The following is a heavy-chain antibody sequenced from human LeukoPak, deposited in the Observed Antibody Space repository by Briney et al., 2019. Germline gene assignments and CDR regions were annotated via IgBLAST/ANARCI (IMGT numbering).Heavy chain of an antibody. CDR2: ISSSGSTI. CDR1: GFTFSSYG. Sequence: GGSLRLSCAASGFTFSSYGMNWVRQAPGKGLEWVSYISSSGSTIYYADSVKGRFIISRDNAKNSLYLQMNSLRAEDTAVYYCARELGSSGWYGDNWGQGTLVTVSS. J-gene: IGHJ4*02. D-gene: IGHD6-19*01. V-gene: IGHV3-48*04. CDR3: ARELGSSGWYGDN.